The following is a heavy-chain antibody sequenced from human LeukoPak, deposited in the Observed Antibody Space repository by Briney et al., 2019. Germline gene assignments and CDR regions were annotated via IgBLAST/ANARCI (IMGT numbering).Heavy chain of an antibody. D-gene: IGHD3-3*01. CDR3: ASGVNYFDY. CDR2: ISSRSSYI. Sequence: GGSLRLSCAASGFTFSSYNMKWARQAPGKGLEWVSSISSRSSYIFYADSVKGRFTISRDNAKKSLYLQMNSLRAEDTAVYYCASGVNYFDYWGQGTLVTVSS. V-gene: IGHV3-21*01. CDR1: GFTFSSYN. J-gene: IGHJ4*02.